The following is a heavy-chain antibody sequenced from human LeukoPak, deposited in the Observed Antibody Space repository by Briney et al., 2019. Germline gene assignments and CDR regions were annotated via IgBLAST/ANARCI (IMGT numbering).Heavy chain of an antibody. CDR2: INPNSGGT. CDR1: GYTFTGYY. Sequence: ASVKVSCKASGYTFTGYYMHWVRQAPGQGLEWMGWINPNSGGTNYAQKFQGWVTMTRDTSISTAYMELSRLRSDDTAVYYCAREMVPNTTGIPYFDYWGQGTLVTVSS. V-gene: IGHV1-2*04. CDR3: AREMVPNTTGIPYFDY. D-gene: IGHD2/OR15-2a*01. J-gene: IGHJ4*02.